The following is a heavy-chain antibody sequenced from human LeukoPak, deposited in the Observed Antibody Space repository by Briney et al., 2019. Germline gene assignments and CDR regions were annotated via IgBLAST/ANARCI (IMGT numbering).Heavy chain of an antibody. CDR1: GYTFAGYY. CDR2: INPNSGGT. V-gene: IGHV1-2*02. CDR3: ARSYGDSGNHFYYMDV. J-gene: IGHJ6*03. Sequence: ASVKVSCKASGYTFAGYYMHWVRQAPGQGLEWMGWINPNSGGTNYAQKFQGRVTMTRDTSISTAYMELSRLRSDDTAVYYCARSYGDSGNHFYYMDVWGKGTTVTVSS. D-gene: IGHD4-17*01.